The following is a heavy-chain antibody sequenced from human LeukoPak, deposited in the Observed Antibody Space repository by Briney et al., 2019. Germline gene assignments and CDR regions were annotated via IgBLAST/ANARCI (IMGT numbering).Heavy chain of an antibody. CDR3: ARDSLAGDY. J-gene: IGHJ4*02. CDR2: ISSSSSTR. V-gene: IGHV3-48*02. Sequence: GGSLRLSCSASGFTFSSYAMHWVRQAPGKGLEWVSYISSSSSTRYYADSVKGRFTISRDNAKNSLFLQMNSLRDEDTAVYYCARDSLAGDYWGQGTMVTVSS. CDR1: GFTFSSYA.